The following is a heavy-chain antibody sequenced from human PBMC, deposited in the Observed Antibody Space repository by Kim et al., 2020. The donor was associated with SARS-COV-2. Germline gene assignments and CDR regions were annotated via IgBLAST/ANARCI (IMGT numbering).Heavy chain of an antibody. Sequence: WGSLRLSCAASGFTFSGSAMHWVRQASGKGLEWVGRIRSKANSYATAYAASVKGRFTISRDDSKNTAYLQMNSLKTEDTAVYYCTRRGFGELYWGQGTLVTVSS. CDR1: GFTFSGSA. CDR2: IRSKANSYAT. CDR3: TRRGFGELY. V-gene: IGHV3-73*01. D-gene: IGHD3-10*01. J-gene: IGHJ4*02.